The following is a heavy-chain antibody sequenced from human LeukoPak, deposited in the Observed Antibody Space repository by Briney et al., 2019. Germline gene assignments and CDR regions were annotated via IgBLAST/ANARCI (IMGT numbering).Heavy chain of an antibody. CDR3: VIDRHSGYDYGYYFDY. D-gene: IGHD5-12*01. J-gene: IGHJ4*02. CDR2: ISSNGGST. V-gene: IGHV3-64D*06. CDR1: GLTFSSYA. Sequence: PGGSLRLSCSASGLTFSSYAMHCVRQAPGKGLEYVSAISSNGGSTYYADSVKGRFTISRDNSKNTLYLQMSSLSAEDTAVYYCVIDRHSGYDYGYYFDYWGQGTLVTVSS.